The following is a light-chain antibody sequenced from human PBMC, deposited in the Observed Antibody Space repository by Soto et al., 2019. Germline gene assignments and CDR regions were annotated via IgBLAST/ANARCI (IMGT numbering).Light chain of an antibody. CDR2: GNT. Sequence: QSVLTQPPSVSGAPGQRVTISCTGSSSNIGAGYDVHWYQQLPGTAPKLLVSGNTNRPSGVPGRFSGSKSGTSASLAITGLQAEDEADYYCQSYDSSLSYWVFGGGTQLTVL. CDR3: QSYDSSLSYWV. V-gene: IGLV1-40*01. CDR1: SSNIGAGYD. J-gene: IGLJ3*02.